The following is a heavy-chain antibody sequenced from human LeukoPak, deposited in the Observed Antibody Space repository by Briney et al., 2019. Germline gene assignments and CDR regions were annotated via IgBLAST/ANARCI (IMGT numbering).Heavy chain of an antibody. CDR2: IYYSGST. CDR1: GGSISSYY. D-gene: IGHD3-22*01. V-gene: IGHV4-59*01. Sequence: SETLSLTCTVSGGSISSYYWSWIRQTPGKGLEWIGYIYYSGSTNYNPSLKSRVTISVDTSKNQFSLKLSSVTAADTAVYYCAREYYYDSSGYYFFDYWGQGTLVTVSS. CDR3: AREYYYDSSGYYFFDY. J-gene: IGHJ4*02.